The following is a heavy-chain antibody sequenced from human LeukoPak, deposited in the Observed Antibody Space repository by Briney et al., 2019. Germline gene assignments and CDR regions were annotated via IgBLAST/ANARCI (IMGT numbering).Heavy chain of an antibody. J-gene: IGHJ4*01. Sequence: ASVKVPCKASGYTFTSYGISWVRQTPGQGLEWMGWISAYNGNTNYAQKLQGRVTMTTDTSTSTAYMELRSLRSDDTAVYYCARLYYYGSGSYSYFDYWGQGTLVTVSS. CDR2: ISAYNGNT. CDR3: ARLYYYGSGSYSYFDY. V-gene: IGHV1-18*01. CDR1: GYTFTSYG. D-gene: IGHD3-10*01.